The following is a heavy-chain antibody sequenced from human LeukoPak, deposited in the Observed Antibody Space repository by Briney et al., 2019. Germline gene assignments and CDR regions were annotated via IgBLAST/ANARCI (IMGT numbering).Heavy chain of an antibody. CDR2: ISYDGSNK. CDR3: GRGLWGTSGRGV. D-gene: IGHD1-26*01. J-gene: IGHJ6*01. CDR1: GFTFSSYA. Sequence: GGSLRLSCAASGFTFSSYAMHWVRQAPGKGLEWVAVISYDGSNKYYADSVKGRFTISRDNSKNTLYLQMNSLRAEDTAVYYCGRGLWGTSGRGVWGQGTTVTVSS. V-gene: IGHV3-30*04.